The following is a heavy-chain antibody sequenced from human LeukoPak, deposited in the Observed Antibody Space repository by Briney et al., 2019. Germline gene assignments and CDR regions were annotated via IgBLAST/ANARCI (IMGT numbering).Heavy chain of an antibody. V-gene: IGHV5-10-1*01. Sequence: GASLLISCKGSGSIFTSYWISWVRQLPGKGLEWMGRIDPSDSYTNYSPSFQGHVTISADKSISTAYLQWSSLKASDTAMYYCASPDYGDYEVYWGQGTLVTVSS. CDR3: ASPDYGDYEVY. D-gene: IGHD4-17*01. CDR2: IDPSDSYT. J-gene: IGHJ4*02. CDR1: GSIFTSYW.